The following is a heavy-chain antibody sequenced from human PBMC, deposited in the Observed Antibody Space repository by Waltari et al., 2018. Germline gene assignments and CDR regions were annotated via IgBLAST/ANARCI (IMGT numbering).Heavy chain of an antibody. CDR3: ATSIAVAGTYFQH. CDR2: ISYDGSNK. J-gene: IGHJ1*01. D-gene: IGHD6-19*01. CDR1: GFTFSSYG. Sequence: QVQLVESGGGVVQPGRSLRLSCAASGFTFSSYGMHWVRQAPGKGLEWVAVISYDGSNKYYADSVKGRFTISRDNSKNTLYLQMNSLRAEDTAVYYCATSIAVAGTYFQHWGQGTLVTVSS. V-gene: IGHV3-30*03.